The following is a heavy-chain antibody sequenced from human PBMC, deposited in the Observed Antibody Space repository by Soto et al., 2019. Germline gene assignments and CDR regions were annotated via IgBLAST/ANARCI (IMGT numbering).Heavy chain of an antibody. V-gene: IGHV1-18*01. Sequence: QVQLVKSGAEVKKPGASVKVSCKASGYTFTSYGISWVRQAPGQGLEWMGWISAYNGNTNYAQKHQGRVTMTTDTSTSTAYMDLRRLTSDDTAVYYCARILRDTAMVYGMDVWGQGTTVTVSS. CDR3: ARILRDTAMVYGMDV. J-gene: IGHJ6*02. D-gene: IGHD5-18*01. CDR2: ISAYNGNT. CDR1: GYTFTSYG.